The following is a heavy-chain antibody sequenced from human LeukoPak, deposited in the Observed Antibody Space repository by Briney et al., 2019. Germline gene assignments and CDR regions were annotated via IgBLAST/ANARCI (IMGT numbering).Heavy chain of an antibody. V-gene: IGHV4-39*01. CDR1: GGSLGSDSYY. D-gene: IGHD2-15*01. J-gene: IGHJ4*02. Sequence: SETLSLPCAVSGGSLGSDSYYWGWIRQPPGKGLEWIGSIYYGGTTYYNPSLKSRVTISVDTSKNQFSLKLTSVTAADAAAYYCARHSRNCSGGYCYLYYWGQGTLVTVSS. CDR3: ARHSRNCSGGYCYLYY. CDR2: IYYGGTT.